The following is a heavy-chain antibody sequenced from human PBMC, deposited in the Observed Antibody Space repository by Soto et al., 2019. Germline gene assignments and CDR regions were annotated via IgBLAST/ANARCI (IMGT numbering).Heavy chain of an antibody. J-gene: IGHJ4*02. CDR1: GFTFSSYG. Sequence: GGSLRLSCAASGFTFSSYGMHWVRQAPGKGLEWVAVISYDGSNKYYADSVKGRFTISRDNSKNTLYLQMNSLRAEDTAVYYCAKDLLDTYYDILTGYYPDYWGQGALVTVSS. CDR2: ISYDGSNK. CDR3: AKDLLDTYYDILTGYYPDY. D-gene: IGHD3-9*01. V-gene: IGHV3-30*18.